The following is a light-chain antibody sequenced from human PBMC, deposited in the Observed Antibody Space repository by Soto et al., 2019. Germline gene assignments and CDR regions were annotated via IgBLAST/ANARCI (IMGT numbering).Light chain of an antibody. CDR2: NND. CDR3: AAWDDSLNGFYV. V-gene: IGLV1-44*01. J-gene: IGLJ1*01. CDR1: SSNIGTNS. Sequence: QSVLTQPPSASGTPGQRVTISCSGGSSNIGTNSVNWYQQLPGRAPKLLIYNNDLRPSGVPDRFSGSKSGTSASLAISGLQSEDEADYYCAAWDDSLNGFYVFGTGTKVTVL.